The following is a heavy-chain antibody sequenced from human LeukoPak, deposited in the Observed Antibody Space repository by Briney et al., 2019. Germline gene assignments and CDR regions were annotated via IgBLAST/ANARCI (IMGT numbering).Heavy chain of an antibody. CDR1: GGSISSSSYY. CDR2: IYYSGST. Sequence: TSETLSLTCTVSGGSISSSSYYWGWIRQPPGKGLEWIGSIYYSGSTYYNPSLKSRVTISVDTSKNQFSLKLSSVTAADTAVYYCAFAVAGGYFDYWGQGTLVTVSS. CDR3: AFAVAGGYFDY. J-gene: IGHJ4*02. D-gene: IGHD6-19*01. V-gene: IGHV4-39*07.